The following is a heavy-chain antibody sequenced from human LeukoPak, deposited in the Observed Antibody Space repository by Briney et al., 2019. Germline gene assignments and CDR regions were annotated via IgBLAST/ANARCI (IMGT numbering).Heavy chain of an antibody. D-gene: IGHD6-13*01. CDR2: ISTSSSST. J-gene: IGHJ4*02. CDR1: GFTFSDYY. V-gene: IGHV3-11*05. Sequence: GGSLRLSCAASGFTFSDYYMSWIRQAPGKGLEWVAYISTSSSSTDSADSVRGRFTISRDNAKNTLFLQMDSLRAEDTAVYYCARGGRIAAAAYWGQGTLVTVSS. CDR3: ARGGRIAAAAY.